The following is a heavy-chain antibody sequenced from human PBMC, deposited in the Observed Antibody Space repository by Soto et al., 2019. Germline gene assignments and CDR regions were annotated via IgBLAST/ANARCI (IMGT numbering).Heavy chain of an antibody. CDR1: GYTFTGYY. D-gene: IGHD4-4*01. CDR2: INPSGGST. V-gene: IGHV1-46*01. J-gene: IGHJ4*02. Sequence: ASVKVSCKASGYTFTGYYMLWVRQAPGQGLEWMGIINPSGGSTTYAQNFQGRVTMTRDTSTSTVYMELSSLRSEDTAIYYCAVSYSDFDYSGQGTLVTVSS. CDR3: AVSYSDFDY.